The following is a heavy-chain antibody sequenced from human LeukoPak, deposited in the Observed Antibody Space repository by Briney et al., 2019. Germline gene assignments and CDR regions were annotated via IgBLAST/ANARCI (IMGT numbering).Heavy chain of an antibody. CDR1: GFTFSTYD. CDR3: ASATRSGFYDY. D-gene: IGHD3-22*01. J-gene: IGHJ4*02. CDR2: IGTAGDT. Sequence: PGGSLRLSCAASGFTFSTYDMHWVRQPTGKILEWVSAIGTAGDTYYPGSVKGRFTISRENAKNSLYLQMNSLRAGDTAVYYCASATRSGFYDYWGQGTLVTVSS. V-gene: IGHV3-13*01.